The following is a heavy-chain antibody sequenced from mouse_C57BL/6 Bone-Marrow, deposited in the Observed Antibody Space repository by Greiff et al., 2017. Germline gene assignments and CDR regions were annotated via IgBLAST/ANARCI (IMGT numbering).Heavy chain of an antibody. CDR1: GFTFSSYA. D-gene: IGHD2-2*01. V-gene: IGHV5-4*01. Sequence: DVKLVESGGGLVKPGGSLKLSCAASGFTFSSYAMSWVRQTPEMRLVRVATISDGGSYTYYPDNVKGRFTISRDNAKNNLYLQMSHLKSEDTAMYYCARDRVTQARDCWDQGTSVTVSS. J-gene: IGHJ4*01. CDR3: ARDRVTQARDC. CDR2: ISDGGSYT.